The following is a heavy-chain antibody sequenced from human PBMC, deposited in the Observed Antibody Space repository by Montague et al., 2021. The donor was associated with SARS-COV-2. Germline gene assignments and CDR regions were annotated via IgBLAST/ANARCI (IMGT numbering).Heavy chain of an antibody. CDR1: GGSINSDNSC. V-gene: IGHV4-39*02. CDR3: VRDGLTGPHMDV. Sequence: SETLSLTCTVSGGSINSDNSCWVWIRQPPGKGLEGIGSIHYSESNYYNPSPKSRVTISLDTSKNQFSLNLTSVTAADTAVYFCVRDGLTGPHMDVWGQGTTVTVSS. CDR2: IHYSESN. J-gene: IGHJ6*02.